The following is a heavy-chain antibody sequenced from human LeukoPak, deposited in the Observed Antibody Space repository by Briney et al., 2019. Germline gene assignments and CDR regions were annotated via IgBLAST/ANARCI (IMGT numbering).Heavy chain of an antibody. D-gene: IGHD1-1*01. J-gene: IGHJ4*02. CDR3: SKDRLSNDGNWDFDY. CDR1: GVSFRNYG. V-gene: IGHV3-33*06. CDR2: IWYDGSNT. Sequence: PGGSLRLSCKASGVSFRNYGMDWVRQAPGQGLEWVAIIWYDGSNTYYAGSVKGRFTVSRDNSGNTLYLQMNSLRAEDTAIYYCSKDRLSNDGNWDFDYWGRGTLVTVSS.